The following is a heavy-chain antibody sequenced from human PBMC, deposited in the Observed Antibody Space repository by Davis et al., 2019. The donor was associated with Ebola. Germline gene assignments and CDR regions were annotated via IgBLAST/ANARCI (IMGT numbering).Heavy chain of an antibody. CDR3: AREAVTTFYGMDV. CDR2: ISYDGSNK. J-gene: IGHJ6*02. V-gene: IGHV3-30-3*01. CDR1: GFTFSRYA. Sequence: GESLKISCAASGFTFSRYAMHWVRQAPGKGLEWVAVISYDGSNKYYADSVKGRFTISRDNSKNTLYLQMNSLRAEDTAVYYCAREAVTTFYGMDVWGQGTTVTVSS. D-gene: IGHD4-17*01.